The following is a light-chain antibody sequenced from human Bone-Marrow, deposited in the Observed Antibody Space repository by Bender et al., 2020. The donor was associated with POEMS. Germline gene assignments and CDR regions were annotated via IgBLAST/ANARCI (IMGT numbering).Light chain of an antibody. Sequence: QSVLTQPPSASGTPGQRVTISCSGGSSNIGAHAVNWYQHLPGTAPKLLIYSSHRRPSEVPDRFAGSRSGTSASLAISGRQSEVEADYYCAVWDDSLNGWVFGGGTKLTVL. CDR2: SSH. CDR1: SSNIGAHA. V-gene: IGLV1-44*01. CDR3: AVWDDSLNGWV. J-gene: IGLJ3*02.